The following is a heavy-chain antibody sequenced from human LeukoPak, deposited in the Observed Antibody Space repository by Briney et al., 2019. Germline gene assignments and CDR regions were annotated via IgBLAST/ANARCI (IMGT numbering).Heavy chain of an antibody. Sequence: GASVTVSFKASGYTFTGYYMHWVRQAPGQGLEWMGWINPNSGGTNYAQKFQGRVTMTRDTSISTAYMELSRLRSDDTAVYYCARDSDTAWPSGNYFDYWGQGTLVTVSS. D-gene: IGHD5-18*01. V-gene: IGHV1-2*02. CDR3: ARDSDTAWPSGNYFDY. CDR2: INPNSGGT. CDR1: GYTFTGYY. J-gene: IGHJ4*02.